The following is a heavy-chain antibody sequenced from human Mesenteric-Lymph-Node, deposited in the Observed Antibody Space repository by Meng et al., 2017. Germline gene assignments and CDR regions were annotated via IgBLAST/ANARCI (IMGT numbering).Heavy chain of an antibody. CDR1: GFTFRSSW. Sequence: GESLKISCAASGFTFRSSWMSWVRQAPGKGLEWVANIKQDGSEKYYVDSVKGRFTISRDNAKNSLYLQMNSLRAEDTAVYYCARDDWGGYYYGSGSHNYWGQGTLVTVSS. CDR3: ARDDWGGYYYGSGSHNY. D-gene: IGHD3-10*01. CDR2: IKQDGSEK. J-gene: IGHJ4*02. V-gene: IGHV3-7*01.